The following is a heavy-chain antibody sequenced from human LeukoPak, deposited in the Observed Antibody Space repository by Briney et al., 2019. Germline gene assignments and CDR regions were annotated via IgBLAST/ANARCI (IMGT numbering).Heavy chain of an antibody. CDR3: ARHICSTVSCYIDY. Sequence: PSETLSLTCAVSGYSISSSNWWGWIRQPPGKGLEWIGFLYYSGSFYYNPSLKSRVTMSLDTSMNQFSLKLSSVTAVDTAVYYCARHICSTVSCYIDYWGQGSLVTVSS. CDR2: LYYSGSF. J-gene: IGHJ4*02. CDR1: GYSISSSNW. D-gene: IGHD2-2*01. V-gene: IGHV4-28*05.